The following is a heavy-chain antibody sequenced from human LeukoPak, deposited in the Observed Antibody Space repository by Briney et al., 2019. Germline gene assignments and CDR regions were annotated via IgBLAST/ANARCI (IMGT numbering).Heavy chain of an antibody. V-gene: IGHV4-38-2*02. D-gene: IGHD1-1*01. CDR1: GYSISSGYY. J-gene: IGHJ4*02. CDR2: IHQSGRT. CDR3: VRDTAYGTTDY. Sequence: NPSETLSLTCTVSGYSISSGYYWGWIRQPPGKGPEWIGTIHQSGRTFYSPSLKSRITISVDTSKNQFSLKLTSVTAADTAVFYCVRDTAYGTTDYWGQGTLVTVSS.